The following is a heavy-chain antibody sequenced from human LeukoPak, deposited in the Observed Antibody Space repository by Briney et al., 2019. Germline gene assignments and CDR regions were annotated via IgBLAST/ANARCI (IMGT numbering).Heavy chain of an antibody. CDR1: GFTFSTYG. CDR2: IRYDGSKK. Sequence: GGSLRLSCAASGFTFSTYGMHWVRQAPGKGLEWVAFIRYDGSKKYYADSVKGRFTISRDNSKNTLYLQMNSLRAEDTAVYYCAELGITMIGGVWGKGTTVTISS. J-gene: IGHJ6*04. V-gene: IGHV3-30*02. D-gene: IGHD3-10*02. CDR3: AELGITMIGGV.